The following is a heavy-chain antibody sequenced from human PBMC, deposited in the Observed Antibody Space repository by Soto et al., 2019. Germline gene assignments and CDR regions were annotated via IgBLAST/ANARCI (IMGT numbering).Heavy chain of an antibody. CDR1: GYSISSGYY. CDR3: ARVHISGHGVDY. D-gene: IGHD5-12*01. V-gene: IGHV4-38-2*01. Sequence: SETLSLTCAVSGYSISSGYYWAWIRQPPGQGLEWFGSISHSGSTYYNPSLKSRVTISVYTSKNQFSLDLTSVTAADTAIYYCARVHISGHGVDYWGQGTLVTVSS. CDR2: ISHSGST. J-gene: IGHJ4*02.